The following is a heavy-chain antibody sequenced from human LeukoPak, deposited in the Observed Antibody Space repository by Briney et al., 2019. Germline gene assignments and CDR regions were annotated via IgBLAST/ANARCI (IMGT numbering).Heavy chain of an antibody. J-gene: IGHJ6*02. CDR3: AKGAYCSSTSCQSGGYYYYYGMDV. CDR1: GFTFSSYG. Sequence: GGSPRLSCAASGFTFSSYGMHWVRQVPGKGLEWVAVISYDGSNKYYADSVKGRFTISRDNSKNTLYLQMNSLRAEDTAVYYCAKGAYCSSTSCQSGGYYYYYGMDVWGQGTTVTVSS. CDR2: ISYDGSNK. D-gene: IGHD2-2*01. V-gene: IGHV3-30*18.